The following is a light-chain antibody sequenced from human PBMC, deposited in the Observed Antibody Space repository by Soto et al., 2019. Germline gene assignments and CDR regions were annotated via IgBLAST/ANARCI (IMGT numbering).Light chain of an antibody. CDR3: QQRSNWPYT. CDR2: DAS. Sequence: EIVLTQSPATLSLSPGEGATLSCRASQSVSTYLAWYQHKPGQAPRLLIYDASKRATGIPARFSGSGSGTDFTLTISSLEPEDFAVYYCQQRSNWPYTFGQGTKVDIK. V-gene: IGKV3-11*01. CDR1: QSVSTY. J-gene: IGKJ2*01.